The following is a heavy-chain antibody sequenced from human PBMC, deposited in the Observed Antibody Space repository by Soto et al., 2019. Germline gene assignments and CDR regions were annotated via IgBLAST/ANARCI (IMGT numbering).Heavy chain of an antibody. CDR3: AKDHGTATQLFDY. V-gene: IGHV3-43*01. CDR1: GFTFDNYL. D-gene: IGHD2-21*02. J-gene: IGHJ4*02. Sequence: EVQLVESGGAVVQPGGSLRLSCAASGFTFDNYLMYWVRQPPGKGLEWVSLINWDGSSTSYADSVKGRFTISRDNSKDSLYLQMNSLRTEDTALYYCAKDHGTATQLFDYWGQGSLVTVSS. CDR2: INWDGSST.